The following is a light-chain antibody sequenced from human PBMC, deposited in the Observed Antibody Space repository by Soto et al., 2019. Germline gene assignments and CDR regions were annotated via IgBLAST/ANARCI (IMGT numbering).Light chain of an antibody. CDR1: QSVSSN. Sequence: EIVMTQSPATLSVSPGERATLSCRASQSVSSNFAWYQQKPGQAPRLLIYGASTRATGIPARFSGSGSGPEFTLTISSLQSEDFAVYYCQQYNNWPLLTFGGGTKVEIK. CDR2: GAS. CDR3: QQYNNWPLLT. V-gene: IGKV3-15*01. J-gene: IGKJ4*01.